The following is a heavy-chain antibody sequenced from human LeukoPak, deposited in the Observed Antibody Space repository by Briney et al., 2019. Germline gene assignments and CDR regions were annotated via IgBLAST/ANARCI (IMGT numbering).Heavy chain of an antibody. CDR3: ARITMVRGVIIRRYFDY. CDR2: INHSGST. CDR1: GGSFSGYY. D-gene: IGHD3-10*01. Sequence: PPETLSLTCAVYGGSFSGYYWSWIRQPPGKGLEWIGEINHSGSTNYNPSLKSRVTISVDTSKNQFSLKLSSVTAADTAVYYCARITMVRGVIIRRYFDYWGQGTLVTVSS. V-gene: IGHV4-34*01. J-gene: IGHJ4*02.